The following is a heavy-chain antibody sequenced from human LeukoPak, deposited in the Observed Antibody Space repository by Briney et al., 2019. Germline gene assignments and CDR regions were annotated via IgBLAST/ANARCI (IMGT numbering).Heavy chain of an antibody. D-gene: IGHD2-2*01. V-gene: IGHV3-74*01. Sequence: PGGSLRLSCAASGFTFSSYWMHWVRQAPGRGLVWVSRIKTDGYTTTYADSVKGRFTISRDNAKNTLYLQMNSLRAEDTAVYYCARESGYCDSASCYRPEDYWGQGTLVTVSS. CDR2: IKTDGYTT. CDR3: ARESGYCDSASCYRPEDY. J-gene: IGHJ4*02. CDR1: GFTFSSYW.